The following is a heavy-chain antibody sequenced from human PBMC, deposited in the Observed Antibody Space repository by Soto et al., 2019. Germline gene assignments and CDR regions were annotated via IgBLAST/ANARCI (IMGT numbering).Heavy chain of an antibody. D-gene: IGHD3-10*01. CDR1: GGTISSYA. Sequence: QVQLVQSGAEVKKPGSSVNVSCEASGGTISSYAISWVRQAPGQGLEWMGGIIPIFGTAIYAQKFQGRATITADEPTNTAYMELSSLRSDDTAVYYCARDRLKSWVRGVIVPRPTHGMDVWGQGATVTVSS. V-gene: IGHV1-69*01. CDR2: IIPIFGTA. J-gene: IGHJ6*02. CDR3: ARDRLKSWVRGVIVPRPTHGMDV.